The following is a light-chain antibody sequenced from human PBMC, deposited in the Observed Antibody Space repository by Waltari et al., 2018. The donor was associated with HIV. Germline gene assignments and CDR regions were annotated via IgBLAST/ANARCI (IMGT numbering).Light chain of an antibody. CDR3: CSYAGSSTFVV. V-gene: IGLV2-23*02. J-gene: IGLJ2*01. Sequence: QSALTQPASVSGSTGQSITISCTGTSSDVGSYYLVPWYHQPPGKAPKLMIYEVSTRPSGVSNRFSGSKSGNTASLTISGLQAEDEADYYCCSYAGSSTFVVFGGGTKLTVL. CDR1: SSDVGSYYL. CDR2: EVS.